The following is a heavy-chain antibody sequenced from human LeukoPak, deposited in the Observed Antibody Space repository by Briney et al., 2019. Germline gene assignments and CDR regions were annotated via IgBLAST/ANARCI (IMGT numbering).Heavy chain of an antibody. CDR2: ISSGSSYI. J-gene: IGHJ4*02. CDR1: GFTFSSYG. D-gene: IGHD3-16*01. CDR3: ARGGSNDD. Sequence: GGSLRLSCAASGFTFSSYGMNWVRQAPGKGLEWVSSISSGSSYIYYADSVTGRFTISRDNAKNSLFLQMNSLGAEDTAVYYCARGGSNDDWGQGTLVTVSS. V-gene: IGHV3-21*01.